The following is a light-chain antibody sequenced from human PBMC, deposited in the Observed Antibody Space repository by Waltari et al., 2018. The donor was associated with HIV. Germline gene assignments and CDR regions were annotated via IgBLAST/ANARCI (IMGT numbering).Light chain of an antibody. CDR1: SSDIATYNY. CDR3: ASYTITSTLV. J-gene: IGLJ3*02. Sequence: QSALTQPASVSGSLGQSITIYCIGTSSDIATYNYVSWYQHHPDKAPRLVIYDANRRPSGVPFRFSGSKSGNTASLTITGLQAEDEADYYCASYTITSTLVFGGGTKVTVL. CDR2: DAN. V-gene: IGLV2-14*01.